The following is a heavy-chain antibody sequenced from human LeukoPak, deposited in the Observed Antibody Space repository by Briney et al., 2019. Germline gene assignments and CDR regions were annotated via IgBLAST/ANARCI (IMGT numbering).Heavy chain of an antibody. CDR3: ARLLRDGYNIWYFDL. Sequence: PSETLSLTCTVSGGSTSSYYWSWIRQPPGKGLEWIGYINYSGSTNYNPSLKSRVTISVDTSKNQFSLKLSSVTAADTAVYYCARLLRDGYNIWYFDLWGRGTLVTVSS. V-gene: IGHV4-59*01. CDR1: GGSTSSYY. J-gene: IGHJ2*01. CDR2: INYSGST. D-gene: IGHD5-24*01.